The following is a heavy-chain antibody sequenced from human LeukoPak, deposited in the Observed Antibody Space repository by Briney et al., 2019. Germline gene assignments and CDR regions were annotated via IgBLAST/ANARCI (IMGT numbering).Heavy chain of an antibody. CDR3: ARQWSGYGYGYDYYYYMDV. CDR2: IYTSGST. J-gene: IGHJ6*03. D-gene: IGHD5-18*01. V-gene: IGHV4-4*09. CDR1: GGSISSYY. Sequence: SETLSLTCTVSGGSISSYYWSWIRQPPGKGLEWIGYIYTSGSTNYHPSLKSRVTISLDTSKNQFSLKLSSVTAADTAVYYCARQWSGYGYGYDYYYYMDVWGKGTTVTVSS.